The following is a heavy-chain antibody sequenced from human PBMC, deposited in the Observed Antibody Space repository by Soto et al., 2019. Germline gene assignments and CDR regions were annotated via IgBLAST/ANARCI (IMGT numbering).Heavy chain of an antibody. J-gene: IGHJ4*02. CDR2: INAGNDNT. CDR3: ARAGDYVADSFDY. D-gene: IGHD4-17*01. CDR1: GYSFTSYA. Sequence: QVQLVQSGAEEKKPGASVKVSCKASGYSFTSYAMHWVRQAPGHGLEWMGWINAGNDNTKYSEKFQGRVTITRDTSASTAYVELSSLRSEDTAVYYCARAGDYVADSFDYWGQGTLVTVSS. V-gene: IGHV1-3*05.